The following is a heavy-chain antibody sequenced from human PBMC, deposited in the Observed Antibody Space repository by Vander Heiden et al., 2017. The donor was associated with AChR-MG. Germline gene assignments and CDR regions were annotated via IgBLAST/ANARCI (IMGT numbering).Heavy chain of an antibody. J-gene: IGHJ4*02. D-gene: IGHD3-10*01. CDR1: GGSFSGYY. Sequence: QVQLQQWGAGLLKPSETLSLTCAVYGGSFSGYYWSWIRQPPGKGLEWIGEINHSGSTNYNPSIKSRVTISVDTSKNQFSLKLSSVTAADTAVYYCARGRKFTYYYGSGNGGFDYWGQGTLVTVSS. V-gene: IGHV4-34*01. CDR3: ARGRKFTYYYGSGNGGFDY. CDR2: INHSGST.